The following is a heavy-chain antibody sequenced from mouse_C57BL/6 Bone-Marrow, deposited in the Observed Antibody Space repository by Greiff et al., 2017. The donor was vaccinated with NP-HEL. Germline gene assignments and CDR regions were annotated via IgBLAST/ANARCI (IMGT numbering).Heavy chain of an antibody. D-gene: IGHD2-2*01. Sequence: QVQLQQPGAELVKPGASVKLSCKASGYTFTSYWMHWVKQRPGQGLEWIGMIHPNSGSTNSNEKFKSKATLTVDKSSSTAYMQLSSLTSDDAAVYYCANDGYDEDWYFEVWGTGTTVTVAS. V-gene: IGHV1-64*01. CDR3: ANDGYDEDWYFEV. CDR2: IHPNSGST. J-gene: IGHJ1*03. CDR1: GYTFTSYW.